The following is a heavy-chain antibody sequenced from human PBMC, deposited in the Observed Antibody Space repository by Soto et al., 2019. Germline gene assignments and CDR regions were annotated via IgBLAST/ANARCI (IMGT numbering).Heavy chain of an antibody. Sequence: QVQLVQSGAEVKKPGSSVKVSCKASGVTFSSYAISWVRQAPGQGLEWMGGIIPIFGTANYAQKFQGRVTITADESTSTAYMELSSLRSEDTAVYYCAREGEETGTNFDYWGQGTLVAVSS. V-gene: IGHV1-69*01. D-gene: IGHD1-7*01. CDR2: IIPIFGTA. CDR3: AREGEETGTNFDY. J-gene: IGHJ4*02. CDR1: GVTFSSYA.